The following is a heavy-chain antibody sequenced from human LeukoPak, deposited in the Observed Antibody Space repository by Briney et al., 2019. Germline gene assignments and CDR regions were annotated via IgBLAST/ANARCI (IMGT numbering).Heavy chain of an antibody. CDR3: AREPRISEWSPGAFDI. D-gene: IGHD3-3*01. Sequence: GGSLRLSCAASGFDFSTYWMHWGRQAPGKGLVWVARIKNDGSTTTYADFVKGRFTISKDNAKNALYEQMDSLRAEDTAVYFCAREPRISEWSPGAFDIWGQGTVVTVSS. J-gene: IGHJ3*02. V-gene: IGHV3-74*01. CDR1: GFDFSTYW. CDR2: IKNDGSTT.